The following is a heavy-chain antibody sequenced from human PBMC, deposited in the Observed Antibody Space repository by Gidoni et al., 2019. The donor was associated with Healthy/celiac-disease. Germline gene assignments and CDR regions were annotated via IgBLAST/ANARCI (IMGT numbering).Heavy chain of an antibody. V-gene: IGHV4-30-4*01. Sequence: QVQLQESGPGVVKPSQNLSLTCTVSGGSISSGACYGSWVRQPPGTGLEWIGYNYYSASTAYNPPLKSRVTISVDTSKTQFSPKLSSVTAAATAVYYCAREPVYYASSGTPGPIDYWGQGTLVTVSS. CDR1: GGSISSGACY. CDR2: NYYSAST. J-gene: IGHJ4*02. CDR3: AREPVYYASSGTPGPIDY. D-gene: IGHD3-22*01.